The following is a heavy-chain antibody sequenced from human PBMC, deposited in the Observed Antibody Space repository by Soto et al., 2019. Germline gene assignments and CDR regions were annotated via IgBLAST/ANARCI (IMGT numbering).Heavy chain of an antibody. CDR3: ARGLVLRFLEWSRPRRDAFDI. D-gene: IGHD3-3*01. V-gene: IGHV4-34*01. J-gene: IGHJ3*02. CDR1: GGSFSGYY. CDR2: INHSGST. Sequence: SETLSLTCAVYGGSFSGYYWSWIRQPPGKGLEWIGEINHSGSTNYNPSLKSRVTISVDTSKNQFSLKLSSVTAADTAVYYCARGLVLRFLEWSRPRRDAFDIWGQGTMVTVSS.